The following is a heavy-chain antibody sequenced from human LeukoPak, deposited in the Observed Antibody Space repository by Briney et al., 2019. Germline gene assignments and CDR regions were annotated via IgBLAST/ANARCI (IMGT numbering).Heavy chain of an antibody. Sequence: ASVKVSGKASGYTFTSYAMHWVRQAPGQRLEWMGWINAGNGNTKYSQKFQGRVTITRDTSASTAYMELSSLRSEDTAVYYCARVRQQLVPDYWGQGTLVTVSS. CDR3: ARVRQQLVPDY. V-gene: IGHV1-3*01. CDR1: GYTFTSYA. CDR2: INAGNGNT. J-gene: IGHJ4*02. D-gene: IGHD6-13*01.